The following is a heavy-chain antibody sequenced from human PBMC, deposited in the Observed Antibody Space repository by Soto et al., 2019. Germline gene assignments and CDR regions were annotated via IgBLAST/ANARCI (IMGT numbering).Heavy chain of an antibody. CDR3: ARSPVIRRDVDTAMVRTFDI. CDR2: IYYSGST. J-gene: IGHJ3*02. D-gene: IGHD5-18*01. V-gene: IGHV4-39*01. CDR1: GGSISSSSYY. Sequence: QLQLQESGPGLVKPSETLSLTCTVSGGSISSSSYYWGWIRQPPGKGLEWIGSIYYSGSTYYNPSLKSRVTISVDTSKNQFSLKLSSVTAADTAVYYCARSPVIRRDVDTAMVRTFDIWGQGTMVTVSS.